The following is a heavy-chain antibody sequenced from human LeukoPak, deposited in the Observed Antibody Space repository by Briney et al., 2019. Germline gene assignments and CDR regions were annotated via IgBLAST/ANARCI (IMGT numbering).Heavy chain of an antibody. CDR2: IYYSGST. D-gene: IGHD3-3*01. CDR1: GGSISSHY. J-gene: IGHJ6*03. CDR3: ARGGYDFWSGYDHYMDV. Sequence: SETLSLTCTVSGGSISSHYWSWIRQPPGKGLEWIGYIYYSGSTNYNPSLKSRVTISVDTSKNQFSLKLSSVTAADTAVYYCARGGYDFWSGYDHYMDVWGKGTTVTVSS. V-gene: IGHV4-59*11.